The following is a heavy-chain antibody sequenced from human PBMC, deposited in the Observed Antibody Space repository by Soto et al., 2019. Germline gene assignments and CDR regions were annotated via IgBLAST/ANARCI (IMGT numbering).Heavy chain of an antibody. J-gene: IGHJ4*02. CDR1: GGSISSGGYY. CDR2: IYYSGST. Sequence: QVQLQESGPGLVKPSQTLSLTCTVSGGSISSGGYYWSWIRQHPGKGLEWIGCIYYSGSTYYNPSPKGRVTISVDTSKNQFSLKLSSVTAADTAMYYCARGVPATAPPDYWGQGTLVTVSS. V-gene: IGHV4-31*03. CDR3: ARGVPATAPPDY. D-gene: IGHD2-21*02.